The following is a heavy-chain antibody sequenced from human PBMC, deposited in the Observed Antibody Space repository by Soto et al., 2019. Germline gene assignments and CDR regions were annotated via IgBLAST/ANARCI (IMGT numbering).Heavy chain of an antibody. V-gene: IGHV3-74*01. CDR2: INTDGSST. J-gene: IGHJ3*01. CDR3: ARSPGGYYID. D-gene: IGHD3-9*01. Sequence: EVQLVESGGGLVQPGGPRKPPVENPGFSFSSNWIPWVGKGPGKGLVWVSRINTDGSSTNYADSVKGRFTISRDNAKNTLYLQMNSLRAEDTAVYYCARSPGGYYIDWGQGTMVTVSS. CDR1: GFSFSSNW.